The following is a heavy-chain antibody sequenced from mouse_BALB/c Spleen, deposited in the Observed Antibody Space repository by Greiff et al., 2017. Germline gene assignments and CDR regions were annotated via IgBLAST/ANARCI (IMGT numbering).Heavy chain of an antibody. Sequence: EVQLVETGGGLVQPKGSLKLSCAASGFTFNTNAMNWVRQAPGKGLEWVARIRSKSNNYATYYADSVKDRFTISRDDSQSMLYLQMNNLKTEDTAMYYCVRDLTGTGTYWGQGTLVTVSA. CDR1: GFTFNTNA. V-gene: IGHV10S3*01. CDR2: IRSKSNNYAT. D-gene: IGHD4-1*01. CDR3: VRDLTGTGTY. J-gene: IGHJ3*01.